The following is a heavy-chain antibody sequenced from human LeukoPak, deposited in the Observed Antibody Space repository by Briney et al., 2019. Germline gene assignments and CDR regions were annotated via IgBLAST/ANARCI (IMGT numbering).Heavy chain of an antibody. Sequence: GGSLRLSCAASGFTFSASWMTWVRQAPGKGLEWVSSITTSSSDVYYADSVRGRFTISRDNAKNSLFLQMNGLRAEDTAVYYCARALTGIPYYFDYWGQGSLVTVSS. D-gene: IGHD1-20*01. CDR3: ARALTGIPYYFDY. J-gene: IGHJ4*02. CDR1: GFTFSASW. CDR2: ITTSSSDV. V-gene: IGHV3-21*01.